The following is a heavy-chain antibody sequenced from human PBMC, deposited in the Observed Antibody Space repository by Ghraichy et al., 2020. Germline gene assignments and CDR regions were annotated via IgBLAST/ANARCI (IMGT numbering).Heavy chain of an antibody. J-gene: IGHJ4*02. Sequence: SQTLSLTCTVSGGSISGYYWNWIRQPPGKGMEWIGYIYYSGATYYNPSLKSRVTISVDTSNNQLSLKLSSVTAADTAVYYCARRATSENYFDYWGQGALVTVSS. V-gene: IGHV4-59*01. D-gene: IGHD3-10*01. CDR1: GGSISGYY. CDR3: ARRATSENYFDY. CDR2: IYYSGAT.